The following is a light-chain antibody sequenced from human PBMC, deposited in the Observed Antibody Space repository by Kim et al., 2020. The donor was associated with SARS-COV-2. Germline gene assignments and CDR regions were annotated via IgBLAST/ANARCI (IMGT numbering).Light chain of an antibody. V-gene: IGKV1-27*01. Sequence: ASVGDRVTITCRASQGISSYLAWYQQKPGKAPKLLIYAASTLQTGVPSRFSGSGSETDFTLTISSLQPEDFATYYCQQYNSAPRTFGQGTRVEIK. CDR2: AAS. J-gene: IGKJ5*01. CDR3: QQYNSAPRT. CDR1: QGISSY.